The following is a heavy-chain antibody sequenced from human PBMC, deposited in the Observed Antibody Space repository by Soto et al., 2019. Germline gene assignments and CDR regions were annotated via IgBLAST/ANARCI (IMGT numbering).Heavy chain of an antibody. Sequence: GGSLRLSCAASGFTFSSYAMSWVRQAPGKGLEWVSAISGSGGSTYYADSVKGRFTISRDNSKNTLYLQMNSLRAEDMAVYYCAKVSGVGLIWFGEYFDYWGQGTLVTVSS. CDR2: ISGSGGST. J-gene: IGHJ4*02. CDR1: GFTFSSYA. D-gene: IGHD3-10*01. CDR3: AKVSGVGLIWFGEYFDY. V-gene: IGHV3-23*01.